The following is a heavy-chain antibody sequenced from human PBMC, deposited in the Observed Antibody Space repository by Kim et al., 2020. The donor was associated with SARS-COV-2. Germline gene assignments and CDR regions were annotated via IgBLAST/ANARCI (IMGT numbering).Heavy chain of an antibody. CDR3: ARDEYYGGKGNVDS. V-gene: IGHV3-48*02. D-gene: IGHD4-17*01. Sequence: ADSVKGRFTPSRDNAKNSLYLQMNSLRDEETAVYYCARDEYYGGKGNVDSWGQGTLVTVSS. J-gene: IGHJ4*02.